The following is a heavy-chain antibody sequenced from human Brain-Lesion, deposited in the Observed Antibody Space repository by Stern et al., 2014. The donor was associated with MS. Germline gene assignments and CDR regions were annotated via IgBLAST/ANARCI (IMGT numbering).Heavy chain of an antibody. J-gene: IGHJ6*02. CDR2: IFNSGST. D-gene: IGHD2-2*01. CDR3: ARGRVVPGFQYYATDV. Sequence: QLQLQESGPGLVKPSQTLSLSCTVSGGSISSGGYYWSWIRQPAGKGLEWIGRIFNSGSTSYNPSLKSRVPLSIDKSQHPLSLWVNSRTAADTAVYYCARGRVVPGFQYYATDVWGQGTTVIVSS. CDR1: GGSISSGGYY. V-gene: IGHV4-61*02.